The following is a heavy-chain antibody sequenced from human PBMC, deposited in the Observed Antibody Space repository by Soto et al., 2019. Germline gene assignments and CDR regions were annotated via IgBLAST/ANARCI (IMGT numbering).Heavy chain of an antibody. D-gene: IGHD6-13*01. CDR3: TRQPLPLSSWGLRGYYYYMDV. V-gene: IGHV4-39*01. CDR1: GGSISSSSYY. J-gene: IGHJ6*03. Sequence: QLQLQESGPGLVKPSETLSLTCTVSGGSISSSSYYWGWIRQPPGKGLEWIGSIYYSGSTYYNPSRESRVTISVDTSKNQFSLKLSSVTAADTAVYYCTRQPLPLSSWGLRGYYYYMDVWGKGTTVTVSS. CDR2: IYYSGST.